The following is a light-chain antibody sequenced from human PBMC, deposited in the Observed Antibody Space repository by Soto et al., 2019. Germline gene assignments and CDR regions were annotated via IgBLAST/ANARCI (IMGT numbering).Light chain of an antibody. CDR3: SSFSGSNNYV. V-gene: IGLV2-8*01. CDR2: EVS. Sequence: QSALTQPPSASGSPGQSVTISCTGTSSDVGDYNFVSWYQQHPGKAPKLMIYEVSERPSGVPDRFSGSKSGNTASVTVSGLQAEDEADYYCSSFSGSNNYVFGTGTKVTVL. J-gene: IGLJ1*01. CDR1: SSDVGDYNF.